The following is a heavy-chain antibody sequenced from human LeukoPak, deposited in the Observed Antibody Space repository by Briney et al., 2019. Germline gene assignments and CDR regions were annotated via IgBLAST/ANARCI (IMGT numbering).Heavy chain of an antibody. CDR3: ARLSWYYFDY. Sequence: SETLSLTCTVSGGSISSYYWSWIRQTPGKGLQWIGYVYNTGITNYNPSLKSRVTISVDTSKNQFSLKLSSVTAADTAVYYCARLSWYYFDYWGQGTLVTVSS. CDR2: VYNTGIT. J-gene: IGHJ4*02. D-gene: IGHD3-16*02. CDR1: GGSISSYY. V-gene: IGHV4-59*01.